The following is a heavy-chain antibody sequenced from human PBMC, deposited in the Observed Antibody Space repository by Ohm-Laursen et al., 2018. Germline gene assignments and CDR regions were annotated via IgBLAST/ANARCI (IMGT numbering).Heavy chain of an antibody. CDR2: ISGNAVRT. Sequence: SLRLSCAASGFTLSSFAMSWVRQAPGKGLEWVSSISGNAVRTYDADSVKGRFSISRDNSKNTLDLQMNSLRAEDTVVYYCAKGPFIAVAGSNYFFDYWGQGTLVTVSS. J-gene: IGHJ4*02. CDR1: GFTLSSFA. CDR3: AKGPFIAVAGSNYFFDY. D-gene: IGHD6-19*01. V-gene: IGHV3-23*01.